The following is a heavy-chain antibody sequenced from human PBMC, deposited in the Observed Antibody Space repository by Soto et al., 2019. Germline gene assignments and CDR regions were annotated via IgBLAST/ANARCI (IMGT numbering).Heavy chain of an antibody. J-gene: IGHJ6*03. V-gene: IGHV5-51*01. CDR3: ARSYYDFWSGYPYYYMDV. Sequence: PGESLKISCKGSGYSFTSYWIGWVRQMPGKGLEWMGIIYPGDSDTRYSPSFQGQVTISADKSISTAYLQWSSLKASDTAMYYCARSYYDFWSGYPYYYMDVWGKGTTVTVSS. D-gene: IGHD3-3*01. CDR2: IYPGDSDT. CDR1: GYSFTSYW.